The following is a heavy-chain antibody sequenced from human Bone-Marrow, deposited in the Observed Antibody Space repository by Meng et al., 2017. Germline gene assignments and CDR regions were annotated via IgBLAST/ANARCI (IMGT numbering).Heavy chain of an antibody. Sequence: ASVKVSCKASGYTFTGYYMHWVRQAPGQGLEWMGRINPNSGDTNYAQKFQGRVTMTRDTSISTAYMELSRLRSDDTAVYYCARERSGSYSLFSIYYYYYGMDVWGQGTTVTVSS. CDR3: ARERSGSYSLFSIYYYYYGMDV. J-gene: IGHJ6*02. CDR1: GYTFTGYY. CDR2: INPNSGDT. D-gene: IGHD1-26*01. V-gene: IGHV1-2*06.